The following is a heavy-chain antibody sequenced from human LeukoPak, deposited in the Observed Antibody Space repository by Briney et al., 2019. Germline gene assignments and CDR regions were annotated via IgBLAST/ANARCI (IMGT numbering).Heavy chain of an antibody. Sequence: SETLSLTCTVSGGSISSSSYYWGWIRQPPGKGLEWIGSIYYSGSTYYNPFLKSRVTISVDTSKNQFSLKLSSVTAADTAVYYCARHVGYFDWLLFGGAFDIWGQGTMVTVSS. CDR1: GGSISSSSYY. V-gene: IGHV4-39*01. J-gene: IGHJ3*02. CDR2: IYYSGST. D-gene: IGHD3-9*01. CDR3: ARHVGYFDWLLFGGAFDI.